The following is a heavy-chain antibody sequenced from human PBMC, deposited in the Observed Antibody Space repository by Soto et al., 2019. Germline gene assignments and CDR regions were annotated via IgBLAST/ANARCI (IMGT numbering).Heavy chain of an antibody. CDR1: GGSGSSGRYY. CDR2: IYYSGST. D-gene: IGHD2-15*01. CDR3: ARETAASGGEYYWVMEG. J-gene: IGHJ6*02. Sequence: QVQLQESGPGLVKPSETLSLTCTVSGGSGSSGRYYWSWIRQPPGKGREWIGYIYYSGSTNYSPSLKSRLTISVDTSKNQFSLKLSSVSAADTDVYYCARETAASGGEYYWVMEGWGQGTPVTVSS. V-gene: IGHV4-61*01.